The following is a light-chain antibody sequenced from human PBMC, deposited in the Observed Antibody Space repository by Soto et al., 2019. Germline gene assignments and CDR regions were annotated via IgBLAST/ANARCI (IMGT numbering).Light chain of an antibody. Sequence: DIQMTQSPSSVSASVGDRVTISCRASQGISNWLAWYQQKPGKAPKLLIYAASGLQSGVPSRFSGSGSGTEFTLTISSLQPDDFATYYCQHYNSYSEAFGQGTKVDIK. CDR2: AAS. V-gene: IGKV1D-16*01. CDR3: QHYNSYSEA. J-gene: IGKJ1*01. CDR1: QGISNW.